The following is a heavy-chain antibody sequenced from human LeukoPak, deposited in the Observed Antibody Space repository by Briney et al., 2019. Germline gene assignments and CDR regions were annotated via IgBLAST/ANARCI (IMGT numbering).Heavy chain of an antibody. CDR1: GLTFSDYY. Sequence: GGSLRLSCAASGLTFSDYYMSWIRQAPGKGLEWVSYISGSGIKHYADSVKGRFTISRDNAKNSLYLQMNSLRVEDTAVYYCAREDTGVAFDIWGQGTTVTV. J-gene: IGHJ3*02. D-gene: IGHD2-8*01. V-gene: IGHV3-11*04. CDR3: AREDTGVAFDI. CDR2: ISGSGIK.